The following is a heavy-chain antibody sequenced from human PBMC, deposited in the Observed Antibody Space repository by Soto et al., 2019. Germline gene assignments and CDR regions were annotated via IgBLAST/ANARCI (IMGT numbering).Heavy chain of an antibody. V-gene: IGHV4-31*03. CDR1: GGSINTRGFY. J-gene: IGHJ6*02. CDR3: ARDRTVSVNDYDFPYGLDA. D-gene: IGHD3-3*01. Sequence: QVLLQESGPRLVKPSQTLSLTCIVSGGSINTRGFYWTWIRQQPETGLEWIGNIYNNGRTSYNPSLMSRVSLSLDTSKKQFSLTLFSVTAADAAVYYCARDRTVSVNDYDFPYGLDAWGQGTSVIVSS. CDR2: IYNNGRT.